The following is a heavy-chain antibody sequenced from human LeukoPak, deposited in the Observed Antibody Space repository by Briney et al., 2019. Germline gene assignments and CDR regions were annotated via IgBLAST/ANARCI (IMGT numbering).Heavy chain of an antibody. V-gene: IGHV3-49*03. J-gene: IGHJ4*02. D-gene: IGHD3-3*01. CDR2: IRSKAYGGTT. CDR3: TRDDYDFWSGFPDFDY. Sequence: GGSLRLSCTASGFTFGDYAMSWFRQAPGKGLEWVGFIRSKAYGGTTEYAASVKGRFTISGDDSKSIAYLQMNSLKTEDTAVYYCTRDDYDFWSGFPDFDYWGQGTLVTVSS. CDR1: GFTFGDYA.